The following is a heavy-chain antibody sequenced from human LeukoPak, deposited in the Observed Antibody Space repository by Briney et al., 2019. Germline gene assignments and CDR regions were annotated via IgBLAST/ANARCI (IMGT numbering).Heavy chain of an antibody. D-gene: IGHD3-3*01. J-gene: IGHJ5*02. CDR2: INPNSGGT. V-gene: IGHV1-2*02. CDR3: ARDNNKFYDFWSGYYRGNWFGP. CDR1: GYTFTGYY. Sequence: ASVKVSCKASGYTFTGYYMHWVRQAPGQGLEWMGWINPNSGGTNYAQKFQGRVTMTRDTSISTAYMELSRLRSDDTAVYYCARDNNKFYDFWSGYYRGNWFGPWGQGTLVTVSS.